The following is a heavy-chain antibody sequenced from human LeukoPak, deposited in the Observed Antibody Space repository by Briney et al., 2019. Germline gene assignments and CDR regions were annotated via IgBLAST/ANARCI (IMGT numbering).Heavy chain of an antibody. CDR2: IYYSGST. J-gene: IGHJ4*02. CDR3: ASLVATTFHFDY. Sequence: SQTLSLTCTVSGGAISSGDYYCSWIRQPPGKGLEWIGYIYYSGSTYYNPSLKSRVTISVDTSKNQFSLKLSSVTAADTAVYYCASLVATTFHFDYWGQGTLVTVSS. CDR1: GGAISSGDYY. D-gene: IGHD5-12*01. V-gene: IGHV4-30-4*01.